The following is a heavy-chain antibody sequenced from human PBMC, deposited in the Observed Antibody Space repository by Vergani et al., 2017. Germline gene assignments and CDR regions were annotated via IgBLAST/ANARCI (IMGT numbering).Heavy chain of an antibody. V-gene: IGHV4-61*02. CDR2: IYTSGST. CDR1: GGSINTGAYY. J-gene: IGHJ6*03. CDR3: AREREERSDYYYYMDV. Sequence: QVQLQESGPRLVRPSQTLSLTCTVSGGSINTGAYYWSWIRQPAGKGLEWIGHIYTSGSTNYNPSLKSRVTMSVDTSKNQFSLKLSSVTAADTAVYYCAREREERSDYYYYMDVWGKGTTVTVAS. D-gene: IGHD5-24*01.